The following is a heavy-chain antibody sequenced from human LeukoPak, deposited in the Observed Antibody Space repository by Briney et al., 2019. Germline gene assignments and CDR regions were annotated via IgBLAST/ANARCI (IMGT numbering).Heavy chain of an antibody. J-gene: IGHJ4*02. CDR1: GFIFNNYA. Sequence: GGSLRLSCAASGFIFNNYAMQWVRQAPGKGLEWVAVISYDGSNKYYADSVKGRFTISRDNSKNTLYLQMNSLRAEDTAVYYCAKGSSSSRPYYLDYWGQGTLVTVSS. CDR3: AKGSSSSRPYYLDY. V-gene: IGHV3-30*04. D-gene: IGHD6-13*01. CDR2: ISYDGSNK.